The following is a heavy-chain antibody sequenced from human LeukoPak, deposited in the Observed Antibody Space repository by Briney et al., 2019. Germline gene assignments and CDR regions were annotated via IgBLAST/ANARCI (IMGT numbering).Heavy chain of an antibody. CDR1: GFSVSNTY. Sequence: GGSLRLSCAASGFSVSNTYMSWVRQAPGKGLEWVSIIYSGGNTYYADSVKGRFTISRDNSKNTVYLQMNSLRGEDTAIYYCARGVTVTTDFWGQGTLVTVSS. CDR2: IYSGGNT. D-gene: IGHD4-17*01. CDR3: ARGVTVTTDF. J-gene: IGHJ4*02. V-gene: IGHV3-53*01.